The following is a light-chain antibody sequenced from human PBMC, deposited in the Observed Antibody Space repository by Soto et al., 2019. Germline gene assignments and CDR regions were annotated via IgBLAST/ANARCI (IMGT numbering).Light chain of an antibody. CDR1: QGISNY. J-gene: IGKJ1*01. V-gene: IGKV1-27*01. CDR2: AAS. Sequence: DIQMTQSPSSLSASVGDRVTITCRASQGISNYLAWYQQNPGKVPKLLIYAASTLQSGVPSRFSGSGSGTDFTLTITSLQPEDVATYYCQKYNSARWTFGQGTKVEIK. CDR3: QKYNSARWT.